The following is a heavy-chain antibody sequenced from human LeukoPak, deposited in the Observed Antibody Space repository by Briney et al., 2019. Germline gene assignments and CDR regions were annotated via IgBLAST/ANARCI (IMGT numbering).Heavy chain of an antibody. CDR1: GFTFSSYW. CDR3: ARETPPVIYYYMDV. D-gene: IGHD3-10*01. CDR2: IKQDGSEK. V-gene: IGHV3-7*01. J-gene: IGHJ6*03. Sequence: GGSLRLSCAASGFTFSSYWMSWVRQAPGKALEWVANIKQDGSEKYYVDSVKGRFTISRDNAKNSLYLQMNSLRAEDTAVYYCARETPPVIYYYMDVWGKGTTVTVSS.